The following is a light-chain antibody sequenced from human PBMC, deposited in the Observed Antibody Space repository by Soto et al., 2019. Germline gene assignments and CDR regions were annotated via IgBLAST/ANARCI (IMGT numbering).Light chain of an antibody. V-gene: IGKV3-20*01. CDR3: HQCGMSPFT. CDR2: GPS. CDR1: QSVRGNY. J-gene: IGKJ3*01. Sequence: EVVLTQSPGTLSLSPGESATLSCRASQSVRGNYFAWYQQRPGQAPRLLVYGPSVRAAGIPDRFRGSGSPTDFDLTISRVEPEDFAVYFCHQCGMSPFTFGPGT.